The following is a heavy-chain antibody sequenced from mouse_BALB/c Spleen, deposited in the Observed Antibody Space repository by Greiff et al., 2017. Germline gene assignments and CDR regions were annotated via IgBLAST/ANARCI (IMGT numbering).Heavy chain of an antibody. Sequence: EVQRVESGGGLVKPGGSLKLSCAASGFAFSSYDMSWVRQTPEKRLEWVAYISSGGGSTYYPDTVKGRFTISRDNAKNTLYLQMSSLKSEDTAMYYCARHGNGNQAWFAYWGQGTLVTVSA. CDR3: ARHGNGNQAWFAY. D-gene: IGHD2-1*01. CDR1: GFAFSSYD. CDR2: ISSGGGST. V-gene: IGHV5-12-1*01. J-gene: IGHJ3*01.